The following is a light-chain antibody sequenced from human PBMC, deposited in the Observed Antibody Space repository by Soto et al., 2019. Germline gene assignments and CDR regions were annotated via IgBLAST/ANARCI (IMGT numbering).Light chain of an antibody. Sequence: EIVLTQSPDTLSLSPGERATLSCRASQSVSGYLGWYQQKPGQAPRLLIYDASNRAYGVPARFRGSGSGTNFTLPLASLDPEDFAVYYCQQRSNWPYLTFGGGTRV. V-gene: IGKV3-11*01. CDR1: QSVSGY. CDR3: QQRSNWPYLT. J-gene: IGKJ4*01. CDR2: DAS.